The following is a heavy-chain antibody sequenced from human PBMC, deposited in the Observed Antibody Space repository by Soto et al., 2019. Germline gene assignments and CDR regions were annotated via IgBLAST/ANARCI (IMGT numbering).Heavy chain of an antibody. J-gene: IGHJ6*02. CDR2: INHSGGT. D-gene: IGHD2-2*01. CDR1: GGSFSGYY. Sequence: SETLSLTCAVYGGSFSGYYWSWIRQPPGKGLEWIGEINHSGGTNYNPSLKSRVTISVDTSKNQFSLNVSSVTAADTAVYYCATYMPNYYYYGMDVWGQGTTVTV. V-gene: IGHV4-34*01. CDR3: ATYMPNYYYYGMDV.